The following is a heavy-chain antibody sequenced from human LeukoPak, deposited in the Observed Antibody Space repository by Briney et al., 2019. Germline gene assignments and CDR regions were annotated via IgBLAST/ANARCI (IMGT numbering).Heavy chain of an antibody. D-gene: IGHD3-22*01. Sequence: PGGSLRLSCAASGFTFDDYAMHWVRQAPGKGLEWVSGISWNSGSIGYADSVKGRFTISRDNAKNSLYLQMNSLRAEGTALYYXXXDGTGYYDSSGYVDYWGQGTLVTVSS. CDR1: GFTFDDYA. CDR3: XXDGTGYYDSSGYVDY. CDR2: ISWNSGSI. V-gene: IGHV3-9*01. J-gene: IGHJ4*02.